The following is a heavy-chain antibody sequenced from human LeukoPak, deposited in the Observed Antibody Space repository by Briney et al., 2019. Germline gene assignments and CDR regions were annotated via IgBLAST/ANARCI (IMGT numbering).Heavy chain of an antibody. Sequence: GGSLRLSCACTLWTFDDYAMHWVRQAPGKGLDWVSLISGDGGSTYYADSVQGRFTISRDNSKNSLYLQMNSLRTEDTALYYCAKDIDTAVAGTLDYWGQGTLVTVSS. D-gene: IGHD6-19*01. J-gene: IGHJ4*02. CDR2: ISGDGGST. CDR3: AKDIDTAVAGTLDY. CDR1: LWTFDDYA. V-gene: IGHV3-43*02.